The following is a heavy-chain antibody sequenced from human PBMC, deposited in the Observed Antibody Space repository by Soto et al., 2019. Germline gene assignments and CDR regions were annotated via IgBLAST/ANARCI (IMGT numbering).Heavy chain of an antibody. CDR2: TKPDGSEK. D-gene: IGHD5-12*01. Sequence: GGSLRLSCAASGFTFSNYWMGRVSQAPGKGLEWVANTKPDGSEKYYVDSVKGRFTISRDSAKDSLYLQMNSLRAEDTAVYYCARGYSGYAYWGQGALVTVSS. CDR1: GFTFSNYW. V-gene: IGHV3-7*01. CDR3: ARGYSGYAY. J-gene: IGHJ4*02.